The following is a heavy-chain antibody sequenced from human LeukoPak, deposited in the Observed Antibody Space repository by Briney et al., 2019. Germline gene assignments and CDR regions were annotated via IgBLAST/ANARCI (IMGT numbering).Heavy chain of an antibody. J-gene: IGHJ4*02. CDR2: IYYSGST. V-gene: IGHV4-39*01. CDR1: GGSISSSSYY. Sequence: SETLSLTCTVSGGSISSSSYYWGWIRQPPGKGLEWIGSIYYSGSTYYNPSLKSRVTISVDTSKNQFSLKLSPVAAADTAVYYCARLAARVGYWGQGTLVTVSS. CDR3: ARLAARVGY. D-gene: IGHD6-6*01.